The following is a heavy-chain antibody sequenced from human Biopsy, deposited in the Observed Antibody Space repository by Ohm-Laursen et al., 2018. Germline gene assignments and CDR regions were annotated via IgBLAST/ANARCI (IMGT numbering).Heavy chain of an antibody. V-gene: IGHV3-21*06. CDR1: GFTFSSYA. CDR2: IGSSGSDV. J-gene: IGHJ4*02. CDR3: VRLLRPKGELDY. D-gene: IGHD6-25*01. Sequence: GQTLSLTCAPSGFTFSSYAMNWVRQAPGEGLEWVSSIGSSGSDVYYAASVKGRFTSSRDNARNSLYLQMDSLRVEDTAVYYCVRLLRPKGELDYWGQGTLVTVSS.